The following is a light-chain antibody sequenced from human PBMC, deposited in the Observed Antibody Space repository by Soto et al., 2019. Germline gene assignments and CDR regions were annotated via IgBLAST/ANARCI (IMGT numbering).Light chain of an antibody. CDR2: GYN. CDR3: QSYDSSLSAWV. Sequence: QSVLTQPPSVSGAPGQRVTISCTGSSSNIGAGYDVHWYQQLPGTAPKLLVYGYNNRPSGVPDRFSVSKSGTSASLTITGLQPEDEADYYCQSYDSSLSAWVFGGGTKLTVL. V-gene: IGLV1-40*01. CDR1: SSNIGAGYD. J-gene: IGLJ2*01.